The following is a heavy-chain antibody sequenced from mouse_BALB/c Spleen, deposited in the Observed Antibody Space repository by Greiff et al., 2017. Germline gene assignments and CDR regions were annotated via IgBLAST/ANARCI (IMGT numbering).Heavy chain of an antibody. Sequence: EVKLMESGPSLVKPSQTLSLTCSVTGDSITSGYWNWIRKFPGNKLEYMGYISYSGSTYYNPSLKSRISITRDTSKNQYYLQLNSVTTEDTATYYCARSTMITRGFAYWGQGTLVTVSA. CDR1: GDSITSGY. D-gene: IGHD2-4*01. CDR3: ARSTMITRGFAY. V-gene: IGHV3-8*02. J-gene: IGHJ3*01. CDR2: ISYSGST.